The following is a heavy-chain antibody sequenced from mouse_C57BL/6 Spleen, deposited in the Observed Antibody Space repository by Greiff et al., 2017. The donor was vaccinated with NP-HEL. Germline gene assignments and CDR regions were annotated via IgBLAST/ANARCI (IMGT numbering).Heavy chain of an antibody. CDR2: IYPGSGST. CDR1: GYTFTSYW. J-gene: IGHJ4*01. CDR3: ARNLLYSLYAMDY. D-gene: IGHD6-1*01. Sequence: QVQLQQPGAELVKPGASVKMSCKASGYTFTSYWITWVKQRPGQGLEWIGDIYPGSGSTNYNEKFKSKATLTVDTSSSTAYMQLSSLTSEDSAVYYCARNLLYSLYAMDYWGQGTSVTVSS. V-gene: IGHV1-55*01.